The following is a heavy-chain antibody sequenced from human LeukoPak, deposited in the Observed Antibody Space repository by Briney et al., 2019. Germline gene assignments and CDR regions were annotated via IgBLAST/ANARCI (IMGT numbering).Heavy chain of an antibody. J-gene: IGHJ4*02. CDR2: INHSGST. Sequence: SETLSLTCAVYGGSFSGYYWSWIRQPPGKWLEWIGEINHSGSTNYNPSLKSRVTISVDTSKNQFSLKLSSVTAADTAVYYCARVALSGAVDYWGQGTLVTVSS. CDR1: GGSFSGYY. V-gene: IGHV4-34*01. D-gene: IGHD1-14*01. CDR3: ARVALSGAVDY.